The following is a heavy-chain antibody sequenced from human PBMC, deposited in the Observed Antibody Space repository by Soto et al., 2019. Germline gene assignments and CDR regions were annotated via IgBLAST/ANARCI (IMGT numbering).Heavy chain of an antibody. Sequence: QVQLVQSGAEVKKPGASVKVSCKASGYTFTGYYMHWVRQAPGQGLEWMGWINPNSGGTNYAQKFQGRVTMTRETSISTAYMELSRLRSDDTAVYYCARDRPVYSSSWLGFDPWGQGTLVTVSS. CDR2: INPNSGGT. D-gene: IGHD6-13*01. CDR3: ARDRPVYSSSWLGFDP. CDR1: GYTFTGYY. J-gene: IGHJ5*02. V-gene: IGHV1-2*02.